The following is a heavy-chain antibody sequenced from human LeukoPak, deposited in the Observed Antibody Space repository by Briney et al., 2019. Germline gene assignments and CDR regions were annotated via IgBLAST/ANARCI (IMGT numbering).Heavy chain of an antibody. CDR3: AGLFVGEYYGSGYYFDD. V-gene: IGHV4-39*02. CDR2: LFYGGSI. Sequence: SETLSLTCTVSGGSITNNNYYWGWIRQPPEKGLEWIGTLFYGGSISYNPSLKSRVTISVDTSKNHLYLRLNSVTAADTAVYFCAGLFVGEYYGSGYYFDDWGQGTLVTVTS. J-gene: IGHJ4*02. D-gene: IGHD3-10*01. CDR1: GGSITNNNYY.